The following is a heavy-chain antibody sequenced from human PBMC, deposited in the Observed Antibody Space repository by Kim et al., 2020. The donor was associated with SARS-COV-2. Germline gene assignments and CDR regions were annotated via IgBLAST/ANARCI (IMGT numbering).Heavy chain of an antibody. CDR3: ARDYGRFLEWLLGY. CDR2: INPNSGGT. Sequence: ASVKVSCKASGYTFTGYYMHWVRQAPGQGLEWMGRINPNSGGTNYAQKFQGMVTMTRDTSISTAYMELSRLRSDDTAVYYCARDYGRFLEWLLGYWGQGTLVTVSS. V-gene: IGHV1-2*06. J-gene: IGHJ4*02. D-gene: IGHD3-3*01. CDR1: GYTFTGYY.